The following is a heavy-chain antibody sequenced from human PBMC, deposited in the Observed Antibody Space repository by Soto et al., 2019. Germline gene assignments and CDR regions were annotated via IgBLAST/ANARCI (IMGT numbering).Heavy chain of an antibody. V-gene: IGHV1-18*01. Sequence: ASVKVSCKASGYTFTSYGISWVRQAPGQGLEWMGWISAYNGNTNYAQKLQGRVTMTTDTSTSTAYMELRSLRSDDTAVYYCARDTQTPYSSGWSDFDYWGQGTLVTVSS. J-gene: IGHJ4*02. D-gene: IGHD6-19*01. CDR3: ARDTQTPYSSGWSDFDY. CDR1: GYTFTSYG. CDR2: ISAYNGNT.